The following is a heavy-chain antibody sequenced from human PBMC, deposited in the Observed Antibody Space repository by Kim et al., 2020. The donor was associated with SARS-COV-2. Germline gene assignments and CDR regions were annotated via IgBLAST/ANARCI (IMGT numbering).Heavy chain of an antibody. CDR3: ARGTAMVRTYYGMDV. Sequence: PALNRRVTISVDTAKNQFSLKLSSVTAADTAVYYCARGTAMVRTYYGMDVWGQGTTVTVSS. V-gene: IGHV4-34*01. J-gene: IGHJ6*02. D-gene: IGHD5-18*01.